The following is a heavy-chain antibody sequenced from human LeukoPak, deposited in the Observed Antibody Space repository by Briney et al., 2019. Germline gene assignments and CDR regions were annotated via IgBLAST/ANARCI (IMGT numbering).Heavy chain of an antibody. CDR3: AAAFSSWFEP. D-gene: IGHD3-3*02. CDR1: GFTFSSYW. V-gene: IGHV3-74*01. CDR2: INSDGSRI. Sequence: PGGSLRLSCAASGFTFSSYWMHWVRQAPGKGLVWVSRINSDGSRITYADSVKGRFTISRDNAKNMVYLQMNSLRAEDTAVYYCAAAFSSWFEPWGQGILVTVSS. J-gene: IGHJ5*02.